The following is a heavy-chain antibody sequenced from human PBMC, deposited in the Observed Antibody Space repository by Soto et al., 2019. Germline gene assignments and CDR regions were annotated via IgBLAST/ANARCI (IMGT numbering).Heavy chain of an antibody. V-gene: IGHV4-31*03. J-gene: IGHJ6*02. CDR1: GGFISSGDYY. D-gene: IGHD6-19*01. CDR3: ARDSRIAVAGYYYYYGMDV. Sequence: QVQLQESGPGLVKPSQTRSLTCTVSGGFISSGDYYCSGIRQHTGNGLGWVGCIYYRGSTYYNPSLKSRVTISVDTSKNQFSLKLSSVTAADTAVYYCARDSRIAVAGYYYYYGMDVWGQGTTVTVSS. CDR2: IYYRGST.